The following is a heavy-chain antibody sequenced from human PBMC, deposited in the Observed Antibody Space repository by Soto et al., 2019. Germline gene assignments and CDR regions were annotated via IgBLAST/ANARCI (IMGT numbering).Heavy chain of an antibody. Sequence: EVQLVESGGGLVQPGGSLRLSCAASGFTVSSHYINWVRQAPGKGLDWVSVIYNSGTSFYADSVKGWFTVSRDTAKNSVFLQMSSLRAEDTAVYFCARGTWIVRGLIPDAFDIWGQGTMVTVSS. CDR1: GFTVSSHY. J-gene: IGHJ3*02. D-gene: IGHD3-10*01. CDR2: IYNSGTS. V-gene: IGHV3-66*01. CDR3: ARGTWIVRGLIPDAFDI.